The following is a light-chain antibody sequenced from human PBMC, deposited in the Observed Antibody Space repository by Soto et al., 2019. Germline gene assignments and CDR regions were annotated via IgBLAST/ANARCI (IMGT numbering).Light chain of an antibody. CDR2: ANN. CDR3: QSYDSSLSASVV. J-gene: IGLJ2*01. CDR1: SSNIGTGYD. V-gene: IGLV1-40*01. Sequence: QSALTQPPSVSGAPGQRVTISCTGNSSNIGTGYDVHWYQLLPRTAPKLLIYANNNRPSGVPDRFSGSRSGTSASLAITGLQAEDEAEYYCQSYDSSLSASVVFGGGTQLTVL.